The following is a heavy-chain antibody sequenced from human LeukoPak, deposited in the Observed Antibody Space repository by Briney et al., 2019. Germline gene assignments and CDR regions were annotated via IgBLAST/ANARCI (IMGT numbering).Heavy chain of an antibody. V-gene: IGHV4-38-2*02. CDR2: IYHSGST. CDR3: AREDYYDSSAIDY. Sequence: SETLSLTCAVSGYSISSGYYWGWIRQLPGKGLEWIGSIYHSGSTYYNPSLKSRVAISVDTSKNQFSLKLSSVAAADTAVYYCAREDYYDSSAIDYWGQATLVTVSS. J-gene: IGHJ4*02. CDR1: GYSISSGYY. D-gene: IGHD3-22*01.